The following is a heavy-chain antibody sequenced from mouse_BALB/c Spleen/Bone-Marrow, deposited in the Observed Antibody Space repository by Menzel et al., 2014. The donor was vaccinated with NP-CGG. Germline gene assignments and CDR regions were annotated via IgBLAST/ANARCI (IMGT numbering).Heavy chain of an antibody. Sequence: EVMLVESGGGLVQPGGSLRLSCATSGFTFTDYYMNWVRQPPGKALEWSGFIRNKANGYITEYSASVKGRFTISRDDSQNILYLQMNTLRAEDSATYYCARDKGRVFFDYWGQGTTLTVSS. V-gene: IGHV7-3*02. CDR1: GFTFTDYY. CDR2: IRNKANGYIT. J-gene: IGHJ2*01. CDR3: ARDKGRVFFDY.